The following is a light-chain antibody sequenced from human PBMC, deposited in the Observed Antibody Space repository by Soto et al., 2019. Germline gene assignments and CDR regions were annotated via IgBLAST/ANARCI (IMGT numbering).Light chain of an antibody. CDR1: HRISNNY. CDR2: DAF. CDR3: QQRSNWPPIT. J-gene: IGKJ5*01. V-gene: IGKV3-11*01. Sequence: DIVLTQSPGTLSLPPGERATLSCSASHRISNNYLSWYQQKPPQAPTLLIYDAFTRATAIPARFSGSGSATEFTLIISSLEPEDFAVYYCQQRSNWPPITFGQGTRLEIK.